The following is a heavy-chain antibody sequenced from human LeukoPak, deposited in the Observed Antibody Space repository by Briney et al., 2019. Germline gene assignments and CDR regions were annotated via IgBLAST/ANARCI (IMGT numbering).Heavy chain of an antibody. J-gene: IGHJ4*02. D-gene: IGHD4-23*01. V-gene: IGHV3-30*02. Sequence: GGSLRLSCAASGFTFSSYGMRWVRQAPGKGLEWVAVIWYDGSNKYYADSVKGRFTISRDNSKNTVYLQMNSLRAEDTAVYYCAKVLAVTSYGAKSVFDHWGQGTLVTVSS. CDR2: IWYDGSNK. CDR3: AKVLAVTSYGAKSVFDH. CDR1: GFTFSSYG.